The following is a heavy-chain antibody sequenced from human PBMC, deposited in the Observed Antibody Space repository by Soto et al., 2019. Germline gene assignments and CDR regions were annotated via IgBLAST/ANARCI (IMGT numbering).Heavy chain of an antibody. Sequence: ASVKVSCKASGYTFASYDINWVRQATGQGLEWMGWMNPNSGNTGYAQKFQGRVTMTRNTSISTAYMELSSLRSEDTAVYYCARVGFHSSSNWFDPWGQGTLVTVSS. CDR1: GYTFASYD. D-gene: IGHD6-13*01. CDR2: MNPNSGNT. V-gene: IGHV1-8*01. CDR3: ARVGFHSSSNWFDP. J-gene: IGHJ5*02.